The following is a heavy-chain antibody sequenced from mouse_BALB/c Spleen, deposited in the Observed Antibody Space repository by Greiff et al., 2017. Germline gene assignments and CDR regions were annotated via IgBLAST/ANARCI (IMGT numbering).Heavy chain of an antibody. V-gene: IGHV6-6*02. CDR3: TRPDGGAFAY. CDR2: IRLKSNNYAT. D-gene: IGHD2-3*01. CDR1: GFTFSNYW. J-gene: IGHJ3*01. Sequence: EVQLVESGGGLVQPGGSMKLSCVASGFTFSNYWMNWVRQSPEKGLEWVAEIRLKSNNYATHYAESVKGRFTISRDDSKSSVYLQMNNLRAEDTGIYYCTRPDGGAFAYWGQGTLVTVSA.